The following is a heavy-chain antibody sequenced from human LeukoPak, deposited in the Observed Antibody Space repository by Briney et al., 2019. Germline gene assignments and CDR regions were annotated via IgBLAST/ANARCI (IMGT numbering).Heavy chain of an antibody. CDR2: INAGNGNT. J-gene: IGHJ6*02. V-gene: IGHV1-3*01. CDR3: ARDEDSSSYYYYYGMDV. D-gene: IGHD6-13*01. CDR1: GYTFTSYA. Sequence: ASVKVSCKASGYTFTSYAMHWVRQAPGQRLEWMGWINAGNGNTKYSQKFRGRVTITRDTSASTAYMELSSLRSEDTAVYYCARDEDSSSYYYYYGMDVWGQGTTVTVSS.